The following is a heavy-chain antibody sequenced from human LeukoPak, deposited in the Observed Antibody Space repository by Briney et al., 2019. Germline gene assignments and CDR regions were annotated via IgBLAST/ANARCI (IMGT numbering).Heavy chain of an antibody. CDR3: ASPRDDFWSGYPFYFDY. V-gene: IGHV1-2*02. CDR2: INPNSGGT. CDR1: GYTFTSYG. D-gene: IGHD3-3*01. Sequence: ASVKVSCKASGYTFTSYGISWVRQAPGQGLEWMGWINPNSGGTNYAQKFQGRVTMTRDTSISTAYMELSRLRSDDTAVYYCASPRDDFWSGYPFYFDYWGQGTLVTVSS. J-gene: IGHJ4*02.